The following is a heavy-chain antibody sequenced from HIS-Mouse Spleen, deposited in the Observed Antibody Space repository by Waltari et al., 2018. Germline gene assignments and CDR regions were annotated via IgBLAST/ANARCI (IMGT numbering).Heavy chain of an antibody. Sequence: QVQLVESGGGVVQPGRSLRLSCAASGLTFSGYAMHWVRQAPCKVLEWGAVIAYDGINKYYADSVKGRFTISRDNSKNTLYLQMNSLRAEDTAVYYCARDHSGWYFDYWGQGTLGTVSS. D-gene: IGHD6-19*01. J-gene: IGHJ4*02. V-gene: IGHV3-30-3*01. CDR3: ARDHSGWYFDY. CDR2: IAYDGINK. CDR1: GLTFSGYA.